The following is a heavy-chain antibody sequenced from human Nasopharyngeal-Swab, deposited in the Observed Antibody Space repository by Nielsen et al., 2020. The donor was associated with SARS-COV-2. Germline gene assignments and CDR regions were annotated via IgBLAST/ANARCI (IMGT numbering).Heavy chain of an antibody. D-gene: IGHD4-11*01. CDR3: GRLTKTTVTRRLYFRY. CDR2: ISYRGPT. V-gene: IGHV4-39*02. J-gene: IGHJ4*02. CDR1: AGSLSSSNYY. Sequence: AETLSLTCTLSAGSLSSSNYYWGWIRQPPGKGLEWIGSISYRGPTYHNPSLKSRVTMSVDTSKNPLSLRLTCVPAADTAGYYCGRLTKTTVTRRLYFRYGGQGTLVTVSS.